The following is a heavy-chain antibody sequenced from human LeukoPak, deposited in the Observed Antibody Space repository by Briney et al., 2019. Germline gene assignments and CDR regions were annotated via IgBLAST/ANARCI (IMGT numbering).Heavy chain of an antibody. CDR1: GFTFSIHN. D-gene: IGHD1-1*01. J-gene: IGHJ4*02. Sequence: GGSLRLSCGASGFTFSIHNMNWVRQAPGKGLEWVSSISHSSSYTYYADSVKGRFTISRDNARNSLYQQMNSLRAEDTAVYYCARPPTMTTMGYWGQGTLVTVSS. V-gene: IGHV3-21*01. CDR3: ARPPTMTTMGY. CDR2: ISHSSSYT.